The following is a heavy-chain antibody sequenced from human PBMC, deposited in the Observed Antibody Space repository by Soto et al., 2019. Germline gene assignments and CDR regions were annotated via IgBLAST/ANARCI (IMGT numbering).Heavy chain of an antibody. V-gene: IGHV1-8*01. CDR3: VTFGNFDFWSGYPDYYGMDV. J-gene: IGHJ6*02. CDR2: MKPDIGTA. CDR1: GYTSARYY. Sequence: ASMKGSCKASGYTSARYYINCVRQATLRLLEWMGWMKPDIGTAGYAQNFQGRVTLTRDSSKNTFYMELSSLGSDDTAVYFCVTFGNFDFWSGYPDYYGMDVWGQGTTVTVSS. D-gene: IGHD3-3*01.